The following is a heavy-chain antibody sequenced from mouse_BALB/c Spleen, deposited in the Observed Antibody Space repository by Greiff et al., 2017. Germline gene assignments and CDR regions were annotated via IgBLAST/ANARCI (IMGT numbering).Heavy chain of an antibody. J-gene: IGHJ3*01. CDR1: GFTFSSFG. D-gene: IGHD3-3*01. CDR3: ASLGGFAY. V-gene: IGHV5-17*02. Sequence: EVMLVESGGGLVQPGGSRKLSCAASGFTFSSFGMHWVRQAPEKGLEWVAYISSGSSTIYYADTVKGRFTISRDNPKNTLFLQMTSLRSEDTAMYYCASLGGFAYWGQGTLVTVSA. CDR2: ISSGSSTI.